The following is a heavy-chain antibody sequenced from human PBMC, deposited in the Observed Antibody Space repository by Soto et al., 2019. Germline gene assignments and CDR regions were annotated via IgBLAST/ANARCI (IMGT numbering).Heavy chain of an antibody. V-gene: IGHV4-39*01. CDR3: ARQPEDWGFYFDY. CDR2: IYYSGST. Sequence: SETLSLTCTVSGCSISSSSYYWGWIRQPPGKGLEWIGSIYYSGSTYYNPSLKSRVTISVDTSKNQFSLKLSSVTAADTAVYYCARQPEDWGFYFDYWGQGTLVTVSS. D-gene: IGHD7-27*01. J-gene: IGHJ4*02. CDR1: GCSISSSSYY.